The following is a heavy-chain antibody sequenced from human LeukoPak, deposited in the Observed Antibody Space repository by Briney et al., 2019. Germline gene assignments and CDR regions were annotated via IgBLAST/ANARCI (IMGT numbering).Heavy chain of an antibody. J-gene: IGHJ4*02. Sequence: SVKVSCKASGGTFSSYAISWVRQAPAQRLEWMGGIIPIFGTANYAQKFQRSVTITADESSSSAYMDLRSLRSEDTAVYYCARASVTIFGVVIFLDYWGKGTLVTVSS. CDR3: ARASVTIFGVVIFLDY. CDR1: GGTFSSYA. V-gene: IGHV1-69*01. D-gene: IGHD3-3*01. CDR2: IIPIFGTA.